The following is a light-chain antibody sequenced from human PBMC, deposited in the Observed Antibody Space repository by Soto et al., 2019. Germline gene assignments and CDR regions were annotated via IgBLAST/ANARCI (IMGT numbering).Light chain of an antibody. V-gene: IGKV1-12*01. CDR3: QRYNNWPLT. Sequence: DIQMTQSPSSVSASVGDRVTITCRASQGIASWLAWYQQKGGKAPKLLIFAASSLQSGVPSRFSGSGSGTDFTLTINSLQSEDFAVYYCQRYNNWPLTFGGGTKVDIK. CDR2: AAS. J-gene: IGKJ4*01. CDR1: QGIASW.